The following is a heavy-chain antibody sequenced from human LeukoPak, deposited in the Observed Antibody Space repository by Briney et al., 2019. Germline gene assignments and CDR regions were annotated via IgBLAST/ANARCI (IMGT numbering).Heavy chain of an antibody. CDR2: ISGSGGST. V-gene: IGHV3-23*01. J-gene: IGHJ4*02. Sequence: PGGTLRLSCAASGFTFSSYAMSWVRQAPGKGPEWVSAISGSGGSTYYADSVKGRSTFFRANSKNTPQLQMNMLTAEATAVYYGAKDGAYRGYDRLDYWSRGTLASVS. CDR1: GFTFSSYA. D-gene: IGHD5-12*01. CDR3: AKDGAYRGYDRLDY.